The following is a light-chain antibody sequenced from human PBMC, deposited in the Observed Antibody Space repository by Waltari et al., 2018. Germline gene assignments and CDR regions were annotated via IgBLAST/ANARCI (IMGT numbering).Light chain of an antibody. V-gene: IGLV1-51*01. CDR3: ATWDSSLSAGV. Sequence: VSAAPGPMVSISCSGSSSNIGINSVSWYQKLPETAPKLLIYENFQRPSGIPHRFYGSKSGTSATLDITGLQTGDEGDYCATWDSSLSAGVFGTGTKVTVL. J-gene: IGLJ1*01. CDR1: SSNIGINS. CDR2: ENF.